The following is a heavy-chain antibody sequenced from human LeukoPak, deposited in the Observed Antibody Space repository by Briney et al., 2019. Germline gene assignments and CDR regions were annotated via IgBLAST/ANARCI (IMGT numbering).Heavy chain of an antibody. CDR3: ARVTTRIVGATLNY. CDR2: INPNSGGT. CDR1: GYTLTSYY. V-gene: IGHV1-2*02. D-gene: IGHD1-26*01. Sequence: ASVKVSCKASGYTLTSYYMHWVRQAPRQGLAWMGWINPNSGGTNYAQKFQGRVTMTRDTSISTAYMELSRLRSDDTAVYYCARVTTRIVGATLNYWGQGTLVTVSS. J-gene: IGHJ4*02.